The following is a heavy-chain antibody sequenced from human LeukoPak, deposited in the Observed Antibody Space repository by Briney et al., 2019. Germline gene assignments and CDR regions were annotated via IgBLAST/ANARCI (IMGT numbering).Heavy chain of an antibody. CDR3: ARVRDILTGYYPYDY. CDR2: INPNSGGT. J-gene: IGHJ4*02. D-gene: IGHD3-9*01. CDR1: GYTFTGYY. V-gene: IGHV1-2*02. Sequence: VASVKVPCKASGYTFTGYYMHWVRQAPGQGLEWMGWINPNSGGTNYAQKFQGRVTITRNTSISTAYMELSSLRSEDTAVYYCARVRDILTGYYPYDYWGQGTLVTVSS.